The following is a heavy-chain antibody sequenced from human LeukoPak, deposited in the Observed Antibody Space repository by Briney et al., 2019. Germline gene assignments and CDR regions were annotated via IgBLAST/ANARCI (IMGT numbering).Heavy chain of an antibody. Sequence: GGSRRLSCEASGFSFSTFGMSWVRHAPGKGLEWVSSISDTGGATYYPDSVKGRFTVSRDNSKNTLFLQMNSLRAEDTAVYYCARGSAQLDYGDNGDYFDYWGQGTLVTVSS. CDR1: GFSFSTFG. CDR3: ARGSAQLDYGDNGDYFDY. J-gene: IGHJ4*02. CDR2: ISDTGGAT. V-gene: IGHV3-23*01. D-gene: IGHD4-17*01.